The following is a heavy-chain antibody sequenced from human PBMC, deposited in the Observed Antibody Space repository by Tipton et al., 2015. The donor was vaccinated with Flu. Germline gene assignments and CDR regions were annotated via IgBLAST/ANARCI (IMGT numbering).Heavy chain of an antibody. CDR1: GGSLSGHY. D-gene: IGHD3-10*02. Sequence: TLSLTCSVFGGSLSGHYWSWIRQSAGRGLEWIGHVYGSPYTNYNPSLGSRVTMSVDTSKNEFSLSLTSVTAADSALYFCAREHRGYFYYMGVWGTGTTVAVSS. CDR2: VYGSPYT. V-gene: IGHV4-4*07. CDR3: AREHRGYFYYMGV. J-gene: IGHJ6*03.